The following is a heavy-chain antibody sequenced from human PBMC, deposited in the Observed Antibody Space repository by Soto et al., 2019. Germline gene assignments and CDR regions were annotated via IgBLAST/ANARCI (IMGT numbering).Heavy chain of an antibody. Sequence: QVQLQQWGAGLLKPSETLSLTCAVHGASSGTYYWTWIRQPPGKGLEWIGEINDSGSANHNPSLKSRVIISVDTSKNQLSLRLNSVTAADTAVYYCAGLRGYYYYIDVWGKGTTVTVSS. D-gene: IGHD3-10*01. CDR2: INDSGSA. CDR1: GASSGTYY. V-gene: IGHV4-34*01. J-gene: IGHJ6*03. CDR3: AGLRGYYYYIDV.